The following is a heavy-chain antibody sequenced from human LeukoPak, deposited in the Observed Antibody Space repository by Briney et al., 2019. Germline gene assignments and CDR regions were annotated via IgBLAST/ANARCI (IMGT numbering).Heavy chain of an antibody. J-gene: IGHJ4*02. CDR3: ARVGSGNDY. D-gene: IGHD3-10*01. Sequence: GGSLRLSCAASGFTFDDYGMSWVRQAPGKGLEWVSSISSSSSYIYYADSVKGRFTISRDNAKNSLYLQMNSLRAEDTAVYYCARVGSGNDYWGQGTLVTVSS. CDR1: GFTFDDYG. CDR2: ISSSSSYI. V-gene: IGHV3-21*01.